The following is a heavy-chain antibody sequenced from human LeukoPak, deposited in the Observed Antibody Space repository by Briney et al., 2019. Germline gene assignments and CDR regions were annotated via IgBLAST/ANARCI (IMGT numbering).Heavy chain of an antibody. CDR2: ISYDGSNK. Sequence: PGRSLRLSCAASGFTFSSYAMHWVRQAPGKGLEWVAVISYDGSNKYYADSVKGRFTISRDNSKNTLYLQMNSLRAEDTAVYYCARDIYSGYDSGGFDYWGQGTLVTVSS. CDR1: GFTFSSYA. D-gene: IGHD5-12*01. CDR3: ARDIYSGYDSGGFDY. V-gene: IGHV3-30-3*01. J-gene: IGHJ4*02.